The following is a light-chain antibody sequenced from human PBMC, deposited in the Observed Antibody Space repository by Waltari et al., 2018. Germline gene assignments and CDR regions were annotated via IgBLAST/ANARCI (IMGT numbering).Light chain of an antibody. Sequence: QSALTQPASVSGSPGQSITISCTGTGSYVGYYNLVSWYQQHPGKAPQLIICEGSKRPSGVSNRFSGSKFGNTASLTISGLQAEDEADYYCCSYAAYSPVLFGGGTKVTVL. CDR2: EGS. CDR1: GSYVGYYNL. CDR3: CSYAAYSPVL. J-gene: IGLJ2*01. V-gene: IGLV2-23*01.